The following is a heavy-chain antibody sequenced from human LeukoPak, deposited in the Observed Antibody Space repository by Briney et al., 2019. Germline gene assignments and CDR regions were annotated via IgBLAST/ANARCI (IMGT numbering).Heavy chain of an antibody. CDR1: GFTFSSYG. J-gene: IGHJ4*02. CDR3: ARDPAYCSSTSCYVWQSGVDY. D-gene: IGHD2-2*01. V-gene: IGHV3-33*01. Sequence: GRSLRPSCAASGFTFSSYGMHWVRQAPGKGLEWVAVIWYDGSNKYYADSVKGRFTISRDNSKNTLYLQMNSLRAEDTAVYYCARDPAYCSSTSCYVWQSGVDYWGQGTLDTVFS. CDR2: IWYDGSNK.